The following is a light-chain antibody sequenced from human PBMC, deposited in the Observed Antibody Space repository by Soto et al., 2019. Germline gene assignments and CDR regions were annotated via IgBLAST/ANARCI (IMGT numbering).Light chain of an antibody. CDR2: GAS. Sequence: EIVMTQSPATLSVSPGERVTLSCRASQNINYNLAWYQQKPGQAPRLLIQGASTRATGIPIRFSGSGSGTEYTLKKSSLQSEDFGFYYWQQYKDWYSFGQGNKLEIK. V-gene: IGKV3-15*01. CDR1: QNINYN. CDR3: QQYKDWYS. J-gene: IGKJ2*03.